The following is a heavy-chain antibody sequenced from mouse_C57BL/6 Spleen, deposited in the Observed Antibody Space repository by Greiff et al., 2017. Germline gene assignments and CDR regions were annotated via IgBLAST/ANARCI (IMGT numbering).Heavy chain of an antibody. CDR2: IDPSDSYT. D-gene: IGHD4-1*01. Sequence: VQLQQPGAELVKPGASVKLSCKASGYTFTSYWMQWVKQRPGQGLEWIGEIDPSDSYTTYNQKFKGKATLTVDTSSSTAYMQRSSLTSEDAAVYYCAVTGTEAMDYWGQGTSVTVSS. CDR1: GYTFTSYW. J-gene: IGHJ4*01. CDR3: AVTGTEAMDY. V-gene: IGHV1-50*01.